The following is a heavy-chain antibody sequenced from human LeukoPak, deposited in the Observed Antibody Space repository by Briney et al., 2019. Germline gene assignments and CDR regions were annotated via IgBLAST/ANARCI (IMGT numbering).Heavy chain of an antibody. V-gene: IGHV3-66*01. D-gene: IGHD5-12*01. CDR1: GFTVSSNY. J-gene: IGHJ4*02. CDR3: ARGNSGYDYYFDY. CDR2: IYSGGST. Sequence: GGSLRLSCAASGFTVSSNYMSWVRQAPGKGLEWVSVIYSGGSTYYADSVKGRFTISRDNSKNTLYLQMNSLRAEDTAVYYCARGNSGYDYYFDYWGQGTLVTVSS.